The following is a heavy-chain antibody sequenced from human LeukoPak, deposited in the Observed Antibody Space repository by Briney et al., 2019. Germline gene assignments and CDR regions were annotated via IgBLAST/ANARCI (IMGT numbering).Heavy chain of an antibody. D-gene: IGHD3-10*01. CDR3: AKGSGSSGSYRPFDY. J-gene: IGHJ4*02. CDR1: GFTLSRAT. V-gene: IGHV3-23*01. Sequence: GGSLRLSCAASGFTLSRATMSWLRQAPGKGLEWLSAINSGDGSTSAESVKGRFTISRDNSKNMLYLQMNSLRAEDTAVYYCAKGSGSSGSYRPFDYWGQGTLVTVSS. CDR2: INSGDGST.